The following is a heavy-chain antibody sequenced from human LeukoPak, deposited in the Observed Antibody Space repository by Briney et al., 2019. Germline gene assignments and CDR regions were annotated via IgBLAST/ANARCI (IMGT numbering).Heavy chain of an antibody. J-gene: IGHJ4*02. Sequence: PGGSLRLSCAASGFTFSSYAMSWVRQSPGKGLEWVSAISGGGGSTYYADSVKGRFTISRDNSKNTLYPQMNSLRAEDTAVYYCAKFYDISTGYFDCWGQGTLVTVSS. V-gene: IGHV3-23*01. CDR3: AKFYDISTGYFDC. CDR1: GFTFSSYA. CDR2: ISGGGGST. D-gene: IGHD3-9*01.